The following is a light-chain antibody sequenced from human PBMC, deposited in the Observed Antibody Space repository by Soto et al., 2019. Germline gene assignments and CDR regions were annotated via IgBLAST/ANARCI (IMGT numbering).Light chain of an antibody. CDR2: DVS. CDR3: CSYTTSNTRQIV. V-gene: IGLV2-14*03. J-gene: IGLJ1*01. Sequence: QSVLTQPASVSGSPGQSITISCTGTSSDIGAYNFVSWYQQHPGKAPKLMIYDVSNRPSGVSNRFSGSKSGNTASLTISGLQPEDEADYYCCSYTTSNTRQIVFGTGTKVTVL. CDR1: SSDIGAYNF.